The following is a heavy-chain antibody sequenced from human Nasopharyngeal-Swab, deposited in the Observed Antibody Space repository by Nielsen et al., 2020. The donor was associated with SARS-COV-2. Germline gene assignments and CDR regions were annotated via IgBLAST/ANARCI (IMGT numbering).Heavy chain of an antibody. D-gene: IGHD6-13*01. V-gene: IGHV1-8*01. CDR2: MNPNSGNT. CDR1: GYTFTSYD. CDR3: ARAEQLSRV. J-gene: IGHJ4*02. Sequence: ASVKISCNASGYTFTSYDINWVRQDTGQGLEWMGWMNPNSGNTVYAQKFQGRVTMIRNNSISTAYMELSSLRSEDTAVYYCARAEQLSRVWGQGTLVTVSS.